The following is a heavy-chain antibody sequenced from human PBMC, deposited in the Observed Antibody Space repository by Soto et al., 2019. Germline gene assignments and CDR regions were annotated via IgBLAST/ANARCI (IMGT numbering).Heavy chain of an antibody. CDR1: GYTLTELS. V-gene: IGHV1-24*01. J-gene: IGHJ6*02. D-gene: IGHD6-13*01. CDR3: ATVAAPTSYYYYYGMDV. Sequence: ASVKVSCKVSGYTLTELSMHWVRQAPGKGLEWMGGFDPEDGETIYAQKFQGRVTMTEDTSTDTAYMELSSLRSEDTAVYYCATVAAPTSYYYYYGMDVWGQGTTVTVSS. CDR2: FDPEDGET.